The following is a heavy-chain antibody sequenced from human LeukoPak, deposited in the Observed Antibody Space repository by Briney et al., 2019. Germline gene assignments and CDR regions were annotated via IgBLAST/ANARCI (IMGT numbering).Heavy chain of an antibody. J-gene: IGHJ4*02. D-gene: IGHD3-10*01. CDR3: ARSTMVRGVIHYFDY. Sequence: SETLSLTCYLYGGSFSGYYWSWIRQSPGKGLEWIGEINQIGNTNYIPSLKSRLTISVDTSKNQFSLKLSSVTAADTAVYYCARSTMVRGVIHYFDYWGQGTLVTVSS. CDR1: GGSFSGYY. V-gene: IGHV4-34*01. CDR2: INQIGNT.